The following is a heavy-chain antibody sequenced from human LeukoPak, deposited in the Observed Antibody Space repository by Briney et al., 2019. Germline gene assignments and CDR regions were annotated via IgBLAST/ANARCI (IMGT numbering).Heavy chain of an antibody. V-gene: IGHV3-7*03. CDR1: GFTFSTYW. CDR2: IKTDGSEK. Sequence: GGPWRFSCEASGFTFSTYWMSWFRQAPGKGLEWVANIKTDGSEKYYVDSVKGRFTISRDNAENSLYLQMNSLRAEDTAVYYCARDYTGYFPWGQGTLVIVSS. CDR3: ARDYTGYFP. D-gene: IGHD3-9*01. J-gene: IGHJ5*02.